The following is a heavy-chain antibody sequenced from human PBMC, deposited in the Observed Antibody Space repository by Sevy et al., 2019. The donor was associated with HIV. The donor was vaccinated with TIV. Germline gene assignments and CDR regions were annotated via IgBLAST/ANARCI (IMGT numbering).Heavy chain of an antibody. J-gene: IGHJ3*02. CDR1: GFTFSTYT. Sequence: GGSLRLSCAASGFTFSTYTMNWVRHAPGKGLEWVSSISSSANYIYYADSLKGRFTISRDNAKNSLYLQMNSLRAEDTAVYYCARPYGSGSWEAFDIWGQGTMVTVSS. V-gene: IGHV3-21*01. D-gene: IGHD3-10*01. CDR2: ISSSANYI. CDR3: ARPYGSGSWEAFDI.